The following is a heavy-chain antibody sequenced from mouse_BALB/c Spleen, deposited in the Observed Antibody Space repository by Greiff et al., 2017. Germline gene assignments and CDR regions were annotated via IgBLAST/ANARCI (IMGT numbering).Heavy chain of an antibody. J-gene: IGHJ3*01. CDR3: TRPYYYGSSSFAY. CDR2: IRLKSNNYAT. Sequence: EVMLVESGGGLVQPGGSMKLSCVASGFTFSNYWMNWVRQSPEKGLEWVAEIRLKSNNYATHYAESVKGRFTISRDDSKSSVYLQMNNLRAEDTGIYYCTRPYYYGSSSFAYWGQGTLVTVSA. V-gene: IGHV6-6*02. D-gene: IGHD1-1*01. CDR1: GFTFSNYW.